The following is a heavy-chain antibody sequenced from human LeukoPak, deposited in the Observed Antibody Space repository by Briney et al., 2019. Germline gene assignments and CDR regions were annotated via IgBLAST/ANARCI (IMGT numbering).Heavy chain of an antibody. J-gene: IGHJ4*02. CDR3: ARYIWFGKYFDY. CDR2: IKQDGSEK. CDR1: GFTFSTSW. D-gene: IGHD3-10*01. Sequence: GGSLRLSCAASGFTFSTSWMTWVRQAPGKGLEWVANIKQDGSEKYYVDSEKGRFTISRDNAKSSLYLQMNSLRAEDTAVYYCARYIWFGKYFDYWGQGTLVTVSS. V-gene: IGHV3-7*01.